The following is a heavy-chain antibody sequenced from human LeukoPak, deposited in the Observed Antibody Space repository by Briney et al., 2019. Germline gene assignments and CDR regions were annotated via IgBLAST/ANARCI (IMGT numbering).Heavy chain of an antibody. CDR1: GYSISGGYY. Sequence: PSETLSLTCAVSGYSISGGYYWGWIRQPPGKGLEWIGSIYHSGSTYYNPSLKSRVTISVDTSKNQFSLKLSSVTAADTAVYYCARVQVAATISFDYWGQGTLVTVSS. CDR3: ARVQVAATISFDY. CDR2: IYHSGST. V-gene: IGHV4-38-2*01. D-gene: IGHD5-12*01. J-gene: IGHJ4*02.